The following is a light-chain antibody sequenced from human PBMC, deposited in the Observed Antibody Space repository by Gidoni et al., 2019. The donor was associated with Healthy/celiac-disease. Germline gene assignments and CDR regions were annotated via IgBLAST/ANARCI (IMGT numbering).Light chain of an antibody. CDR3: QQYNNWPTIT. Sequence: EILMTQSPATLSVSPGERATLSCRASQSVSSNLAWYQQKPGQAPRLLIYGASTRDTGIPARFSGSGSGTEFTLTISSLQSEDVAVYYCQQYNNWPTITFGQGTRLEIK. V-gene: IGKV3-15*01. CDR2: GAS. CDR1: QSVSSN. J-gene: IGKJ5*01.